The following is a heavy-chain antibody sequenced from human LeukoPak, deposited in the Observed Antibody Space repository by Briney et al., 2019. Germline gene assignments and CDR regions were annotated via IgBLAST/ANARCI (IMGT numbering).Heavy chain of an antibody. CDR1: GGTFSSYA. J-gene: IGHJ4*02. Sequence: SVKLSCKASGGTFSSYAISWVRQAPGQGLEWMGRIITILGIANYAQKFQGRVTITADKSTSTAYMELSSLRSEDTAVYYCALYDSSGYPTFDYWGQGTLVTVSS. CDR2: IITILGIA. D-gene: IGHD3-22*01. CDR3: ALYDSSGYPTFDY. V-gene: IGHV1-69*04.